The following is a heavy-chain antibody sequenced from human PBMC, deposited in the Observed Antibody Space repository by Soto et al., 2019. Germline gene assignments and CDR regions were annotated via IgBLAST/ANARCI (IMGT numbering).Heavy chain of an antibody. CDR2: ISSSSSYT. J-gene: IGHJ4*02. Sequence: PGGSLRLSCAASGFTFSDYYMSWIRQAPGKGLEWVSYISSSSSYTNYADSVKGRFTISRDNAKNSLYLQMNSLRAEDTAVYYCARSQGRIAVAATGFDYWGQGTLVTVSS. CDR1: GFTFSDYY. V-gene: IGHV3-11*03. D-gene: IGHD6-19*01. CDR3: ARSQGRIAVAATGFDY.